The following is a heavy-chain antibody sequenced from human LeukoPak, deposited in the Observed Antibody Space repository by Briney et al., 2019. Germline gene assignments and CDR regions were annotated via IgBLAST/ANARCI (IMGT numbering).Heavy chain of an antibody. CDR1: GYSISSGYY. J-gene: IGHJ3*02. CDR2: IYYSGST. D-gene: IGHD3-3*01. CDR3: AGPYDFWSGYYTENAFDI. V-gene: IGHV4-38-2*02. Sequence: PSETLSLTCTVSGYSISSGYYLGWIRQPPGKGLEWIGSIYYSGSTYYNPSPKRRVTISVDTSKNQFSLKLSSVTAADTAVYYCAGPYDFWSGYYTENAFDIWGQGTMVTVSS.